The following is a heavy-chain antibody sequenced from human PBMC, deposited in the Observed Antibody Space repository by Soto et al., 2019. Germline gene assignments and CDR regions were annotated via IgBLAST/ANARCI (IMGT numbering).Heavy chain of an antibody. V-gene: IGHV1-2*02. CDR3: ARGGGTYDFWSGYYLRDY. D-gene: IGHD3-3*01. CDR2: INPNSGGT. CDR1: GYTFTGYY. Sequence: GASVKVSCKASGYTFTGYYMHWVRQAPGQGLEWMGWINPNSGGTNYAQKFQGRVTMTRDTSISTAYMELSRLRSDDTAVYYCARGGGTYDFWSGYYLRDYWGQGTLVTVSS. J-gene: IGHJ4*02.